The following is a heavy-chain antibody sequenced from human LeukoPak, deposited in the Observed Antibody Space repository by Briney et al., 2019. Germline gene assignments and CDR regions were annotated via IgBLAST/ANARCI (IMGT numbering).Heavy chain of an antibody. V-gene: IGHV1-8*01. D-gene: IGHD3-16*01. Sequence: GASVKVSCKASGNTFTSDDINWVRQATGQGLEWMGWMNPNSGNTGYAQKFQGRVTMTRNTSISTAYMELSSLRSEDTAVYYCARKTLRNNWFDPWGQGTLVTVSS. CDR2: MNPNSGNT. CDR1: GNTFTSDD. J-gene: IGHJ5*02. CDR3: ARKTLRNNWFDP.